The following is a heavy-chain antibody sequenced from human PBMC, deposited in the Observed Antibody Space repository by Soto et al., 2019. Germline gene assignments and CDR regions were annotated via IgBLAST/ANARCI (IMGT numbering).Heavy chain of an antibody. J-gene: IGHJ6*02. V-gene: IGHV1-69*12. CDR3: AREERGVEMATIDVYYYGMDV. D-gene: IGHD5-12*01. CDR2: IIPIFGTA. CDR1: GGTFSSYA. Sequence: QVQLVQSGAEVKKPGSSVKVSCKASGGTFSSYAISWVRQAPGQGLEWMGGIIPIFGTANYAQKFQGRVTITADESTSTAYTELSSLRSEDTAVYYCAREERGVEMATIDVYYYGMDVWGQGTTVTVSS.